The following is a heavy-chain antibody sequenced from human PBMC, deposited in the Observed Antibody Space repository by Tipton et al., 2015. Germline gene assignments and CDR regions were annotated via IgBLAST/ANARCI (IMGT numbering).Heavy chain of an antibody. J-gene: IGHJ3*02. D-gene: IGHD2-21*02. CDR2: IYYSGST. V-gene: IGHV4-61*01. CDR3: ASGLEFYCGGDCSPGAFHI. CDR1: GGSVSRGSYY. Sequence: GLVKPSETLSLTCTVSGGSVSRGSYYWSWIRQPPGKGLEWIGYIYYSGSTNYNPSLKSRVTISVDTSKSQFSLNLSSVTAADTAVYYCASGLEFYCGGDCSPGAFHIWGQGTMVTVSS.